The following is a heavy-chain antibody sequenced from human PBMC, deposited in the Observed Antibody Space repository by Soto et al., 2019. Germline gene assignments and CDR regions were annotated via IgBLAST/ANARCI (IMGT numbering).Heavy chain of an antibody. D-gene: IGHD1-20*01. CDR2: IIPIFGTA. CDR1: GGTFSSYA. V-gene: IGHV1-69*12. Sequence: QVQLVQSGAEVKKPGSSVKVSCKASGGTFSSYAISWVRQAPGQGLEWMGGIIPIFGTANYAQKFQGKVTITADESTSTAYMELSSLRSEDTAVYYCARDVPYKWNPGGSWFDPWGQGTLVTVSS. J-gene: IGHJ5*02. CDR3: ARDVPYKWNPGGSWFDP.